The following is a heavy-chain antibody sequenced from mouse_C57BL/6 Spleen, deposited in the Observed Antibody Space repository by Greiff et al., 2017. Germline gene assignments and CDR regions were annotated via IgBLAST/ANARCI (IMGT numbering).Heavy chain of an antibody. D-gene: IGHD2-1*01. J-gene: IGHJ4*01. CDR2: INYDGSST. CDR1: GFTFSDYY. V-gene: IGHV5-16*01. Sequence: EVKVEASEGGLVQPGSSMKLSCTASGFTFSDYYMAWVRQVPEKGLEWVANINYDGSSTYYLDSLKSRFIISSDNAKNILYLQMSSLKSEDTATYYCARDNYYANYGDAMDYWGQGTSVTVSS. CDR3: ARDNYYANYGDAMDY.